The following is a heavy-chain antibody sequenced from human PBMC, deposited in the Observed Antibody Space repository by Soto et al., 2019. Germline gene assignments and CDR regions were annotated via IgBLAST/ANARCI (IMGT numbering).Heavy chain of an antibody. J-gene: IGHJ6*02. Sequence: PSETLSLTCTVSGGPISGGTYYWSWIRQPPGQGLEWIGYIYFSGSTYYNPSLKSRVIISVDTSKNQFSLRLSSVTAADTAVYYCARGDWPTQMDVWGQGTTVTVSS. CDR1: GGPISGGTYY. CDR3: ARGDWPTQMDV. CDR2: IYFSGST. V-gene: IGHV4-31*03. D-gene: IGHD2-21*01.